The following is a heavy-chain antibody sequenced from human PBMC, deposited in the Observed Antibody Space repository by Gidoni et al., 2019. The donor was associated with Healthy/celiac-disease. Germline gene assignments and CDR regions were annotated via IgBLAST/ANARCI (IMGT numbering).Heavy chain of an antibody. CDR2: IISCSSTI. CDR3: ARAAAPVLLASRTENDAFDI. D-gene: IGHD3-3*01. J-gene: IGHJ3*02. Sequence: EVQLVESGGGLVQHGGSLRPSCAASGLTFRSYRLHWVRQAQGKGLELVSYIISCSSTIHYADSVKGRFTISRDNAKTALYLQMNSLKDEDTDVYDCARAAAPVLLASRTENDAFDIWGQGTMVTVSS. CDR1: GLTFRSYR. V-gene: IGHV3-48*02.